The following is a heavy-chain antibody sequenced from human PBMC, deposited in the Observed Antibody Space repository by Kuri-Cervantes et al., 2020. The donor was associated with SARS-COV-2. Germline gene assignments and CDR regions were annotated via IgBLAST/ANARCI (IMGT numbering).Heavy chain of an antibody. CDR3: ATAPGLPSGSINWFDP. D-gene: IGHD3-10*01. Sequence: ASMKVSCKTPETAFPNYDINWVRQATGQGLEWMGMVKTNSGNTLYAQFFQGRVTMTEDTSTDTAYMELSSLRSEDTAVYYCATAPGLPSGSINWFDPWGQGTLVTVSS. CDR1: ETAFPNYD. V-gene: IGHV1-8*01. J-gene: IGHJ5*02. CDR2: VKTNSGNT.